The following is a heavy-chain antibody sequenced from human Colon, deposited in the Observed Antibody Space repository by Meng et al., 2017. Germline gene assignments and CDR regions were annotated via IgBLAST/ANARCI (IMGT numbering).Heavy chain of an antibody. Sequence: QVHLQESGPGLLKPSATLSLTCTVPGGSIDTYYWSWVRQPPGQGLEWIGHIYYTGSTNYNPSLKRQVTISVDTSKNQVSLKLRSVTAADTAVYYCARTHTHGYSYGNLGAFDYWGQGALVTVSS. D-gene: IGHD5-18*01. CDR3: ARTHTHGYSYGNLGAFDY. J-gene: IGHJ4*02. CDR1: GGSIDTYY. CDR2: IYYTGST. V-gene: IGHV4-59*01.